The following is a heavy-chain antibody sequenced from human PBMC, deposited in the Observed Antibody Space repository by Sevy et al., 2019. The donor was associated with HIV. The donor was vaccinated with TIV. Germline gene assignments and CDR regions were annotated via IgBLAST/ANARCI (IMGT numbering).Heavy chain of an antibody. Sequence: GGSLRLSCAASGFTFNSYDMNWVRRAPGKGLEWISYISGSGNTIYYADSVKGRFTISRDNAKKSPSLQMNSLRAEDTAVYYCSRDLRLSGIYRSDYWGQGTLVTVSS. J-gene: IGHJ4*02. CDR3: SRDLRLSGIYRSDY. V-gene: IGHV3-48*03. CDR1: GFTFNSYD. D-gene: IGHD1-26*01. CDR2: ISGSGNTI.